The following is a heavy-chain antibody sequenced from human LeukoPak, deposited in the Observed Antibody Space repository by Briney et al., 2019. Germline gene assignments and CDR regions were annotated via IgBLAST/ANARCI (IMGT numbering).Heavy chain of an antibody. J-gene: IGHJ4*02. CDR3: ARLGELSQFDY. D-gene: IGHD3-16*02. Sequence: GGSLRLSCAASGFAFSSYSMNWVRQAPGKGLEWVSSISTSGSYIYYADSVKGRFTIPRDNAKNSLYLQMNSLRAEDTAVYYCARLGELSQFDYWGQGTLVTVSS. CDR1: GFAFSSYS. V-gene: IGHV3-21*01. CDR2: ISTSGSYI.